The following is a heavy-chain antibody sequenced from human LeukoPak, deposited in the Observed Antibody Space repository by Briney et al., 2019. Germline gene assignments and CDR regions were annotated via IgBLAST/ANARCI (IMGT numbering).Heavy chain of an antibody. CDR2: ISGGGLST. Sequence: PGGSLRLSCAASGFTFTSYAMSWVRQAPGKGLEWVSAISGGGLSTYYADSVKGRFTISRDNSKTTLFLQMNSLRAEDTAVCYCAKIDSSSLGPQGSWGQGTLVTVSS. D-gene: IGHD7-27*01. V-gene: IGHV3-23*01. CDR1: GFTFTSYA. CDR3: AKIDSSSLGPQGS. J-gene: IGHJ5*02.